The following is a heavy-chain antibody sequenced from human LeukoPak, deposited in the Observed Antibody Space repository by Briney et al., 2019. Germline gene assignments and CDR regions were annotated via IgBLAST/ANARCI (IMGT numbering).Heavy chain of an antibody. CDR2: TTCAADKT. D-gene: IGHD2-21*01. CDR3: ARSIVVGRVFPGLDY. Sequence: GGSLRLSCAASGFTFSNYAMSWVRQAPGKGLEWVSATTCAADKTYYADSVEGRFTISRDNSKNTLYLQMNSLRAEDTAVYYCARSIVVGRVFPGLDYWGQGTLVTVSS. J-gene: IGHJ4*02. V-gene: IGHV3-23*01. CDR1: GFTFSNYA.